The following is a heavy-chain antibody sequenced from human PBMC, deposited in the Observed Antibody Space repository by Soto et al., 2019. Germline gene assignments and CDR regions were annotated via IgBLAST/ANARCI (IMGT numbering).Heavy chain of an antibody. CDR2: INHSGST. V-gene: IGHV4-34*01. CDR1: GGSFSGYY. J-gene: IGHJ4*02. CDR3: ARTNTSGYYCDFDY. Sequence: PSETLSLTCAVYGGSFSGYYWSWIRQPPGKGLEWIGEINHSGSTNYNPSLRSRVTISVDTSKNQFSLKLSSVTAADTAVYYCARTNTSGYYCDFDYWRQGTLVTFCS. D-gene: IGHD3-22*01.